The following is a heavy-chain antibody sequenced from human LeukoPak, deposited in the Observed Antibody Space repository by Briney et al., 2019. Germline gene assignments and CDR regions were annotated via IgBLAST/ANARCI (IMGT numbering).Heavy chain of an antibody. D-gene: IGHD3-22*01. Sequence: SETLSLTCAVYGGSFSGYYWSRIRQPPGKGLEWIGEINHSGSTNYNPSLKSRVTISVDTSKNQFSLKLSSVTAADTAVYYCAREGLITMIGYFDYWGQGTLVTVSS. V-gene: IGHV4-34*01. J-gene: IGHJ4*02. CDR3: AREGLITMIGYFDY. CDR2: INHSGST. CDR1: GGSFSGYY.